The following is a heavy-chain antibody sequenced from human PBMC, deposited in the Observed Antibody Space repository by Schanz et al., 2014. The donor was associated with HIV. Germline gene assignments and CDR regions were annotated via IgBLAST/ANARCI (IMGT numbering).Heavy chain of an antibody. CDR1: GFIFDDYA. J-gene: IGHJ6*02. D-gene: IGHD5-18*01. CDR3: AKDRGVGSAMVTNYDSGRDV. Sequence: EVQLVESGGGLVQPGRSLRLSCAASGFIFDDYAMHWVRQAPGKGLEWVSGISWNSVSIGYADSVKGRFTISRDNAKNSRYIQMNSLRAEDTALYYCAKDRGVGSAMVTNYDSGRDVGGRWTTDTVS. V-gene: IGHV3-9*01. CDR2: ISWNSVSI.